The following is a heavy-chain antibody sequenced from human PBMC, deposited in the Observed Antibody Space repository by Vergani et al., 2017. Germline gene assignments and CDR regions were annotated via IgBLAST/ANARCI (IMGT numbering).Heavy chain of an antibody. CDR1: GGTFSSYA. CDR3: ARGTAHYYDSSGIDY. J-gene: IGHJ4*02. D-gene: IGHD3-22*01. Sequence: QVQLVQSGAEVKKPGSSVKVSCKASGGTFSSYAISWVRQAPGQGLEWMGGIIPIFGPAKYAQKVQGRGTITAYESTSTAYMELSSLRSEDTAVYYCARGTAHYYDSSGIDYWGQGTLVTVSS. CDR2: IIPIFGPA. V-gene: IGHV1-69*01.